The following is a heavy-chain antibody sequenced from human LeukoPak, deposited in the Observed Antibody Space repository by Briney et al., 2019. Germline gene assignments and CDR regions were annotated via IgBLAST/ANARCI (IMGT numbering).Heavy chain of an antibody. CDR3: ARVKTGYRPVTLGYYYYMDV. J-gene: IGHJ6*03. Sequence: PSETLSLTCTVSGGSISSRSYCWSWTRQPAGKGLEWIGHVHISGSTNYNSSLKSRVTISVDTSKNQFSLKLRSVTAADTAVYYCARVKTGYRPVTLGYYYYMDVWGKGTTVTVSS. D-gene: IGHD6-13*01. CDR2: VHISGST. V-gene: IGHV4-61*10. CDR1: GGSISSRSYC.